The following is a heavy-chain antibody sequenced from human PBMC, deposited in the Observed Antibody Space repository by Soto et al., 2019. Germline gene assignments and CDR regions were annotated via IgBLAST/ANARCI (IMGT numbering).Heavy chain of an antibody. CDR2: ISGSGGST. V-gene: IGHV3-23*01. Sequence: GGSLRLSCAASGFTFSSYAMSWVRQAPGKGLEWVSAISGSGGSTYYADSVKGRFTISRDNSKNTLYLQMNSLRAEDTAVYYCAKVGSSTEQLLWGYYFDYWGQGTLVTVSS. D-gene: IGHD2-2*01. CDR3: AKVGSSTEQLLWGYYFDY. CDR1: GFTFSSYA. J-gene: IGHJ4*02.